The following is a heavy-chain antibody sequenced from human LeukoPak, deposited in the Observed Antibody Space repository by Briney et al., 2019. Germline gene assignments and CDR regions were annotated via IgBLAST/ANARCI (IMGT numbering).Heavy chain of an antibody. V-gene: IGHV4-39*06. CDR3: ARTPPEARSPSY. J-gene: IGHJ4*02. CDR2: IYYSGST. Sequence: SETLSLTCTVSGCTISSCSYYWGWIRQPPGKGLEWIGSIYYSGSTYYNPSLKSRVTISVDTSKNQLTLKLSSMTAADTAVYYCARTPPEARSPSYWGQGTLVTVSS. CDR1: GCTISSCSYY. D-gene: IGHD4-23*01.